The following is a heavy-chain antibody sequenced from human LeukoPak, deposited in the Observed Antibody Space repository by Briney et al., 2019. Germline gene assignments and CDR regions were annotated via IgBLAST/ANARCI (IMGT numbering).Heavy chain of an antibody. V-gene: IGHV5-51*01. J-gene: IGHJ4*02. CDR1: GYNFINYW. Sequence: GESLKISCKGSGYNFINYWIAWVRQMPGKGLEWMGIIYPGDSDTTYSPPFQGQVTISADKSISTAYLQWSSLKASDTAMYYCARHNQVAGYFDYWGQGTLVTVSS. D-gene: IGHD6-19*01. CDR2: IYPGDSDT. CDR3: ARHNQVAGYFDY.